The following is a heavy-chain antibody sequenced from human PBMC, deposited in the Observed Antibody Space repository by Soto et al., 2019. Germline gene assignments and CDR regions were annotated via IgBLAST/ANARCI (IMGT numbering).Heavy chain of an antibody. J-gene: IGHJ6*02. CDR1: GYTFTRYA. D-gene: IGHD3-9*01. Sequence: QVQLVQSGAEVKKPGASVKVSCKASGYTFTRYAVYWVRQAPGQRLEWMGWINAGNGNTKYSQRFQGRVTITRDTSASTAYMELSSLTSEDTAVYYCAREDKLRYFDWLLSADDHYYGMDVWGHGTKVTVSS. CDR2: INAGNGNT. CDR3: AREDKLRYFDWLLSADDHYYGMDV. V-gene: IGHV1-3*01.